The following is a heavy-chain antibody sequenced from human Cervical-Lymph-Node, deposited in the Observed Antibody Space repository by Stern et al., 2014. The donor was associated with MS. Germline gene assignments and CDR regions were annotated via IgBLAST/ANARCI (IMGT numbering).Heavy chain of an antibody. CDR1: GGTFSSYA. J-gene: IGHJ5*02. CDR2: IIPIFGIA. D-gene: IGHD2-2*01. V-gene: IGHV1-69*17. CDR3: ARQIVVVPAAIEYNWFDP. Sequence: QVQLVQSGAEVKKPGSSVKVSCKASGGTFSSYAISWVRQAPGQGLEWMGGIIPIFGIAKYAQKFQGSVTITADKSTSTAYMELSSLRSEDTAVYYCARQIVVVPAAIEYNWFDPWGQGTLVTVSS.